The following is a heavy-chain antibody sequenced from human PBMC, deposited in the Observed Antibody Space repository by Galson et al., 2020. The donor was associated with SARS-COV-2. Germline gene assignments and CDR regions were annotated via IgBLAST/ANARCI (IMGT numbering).Heavy chain of an antibody. CDR1: EFAFSSYG. V-gene: IGHV3-30*18. Sequence: GGSLRLSCVGSEFAFSSYGMHWVRQAPGKGLEWVAVLANDGSNKFYADSVKGRFIISRDNSKNTVYLEMDSLRTEDTGVYYCAKDRTLLGHHFDFGGQGTLVTVSS. CDR3: AKDRTLLGHHFDF. D-gene: IGHD2-21*02. J-gene: IGHJ4*02. CDR2: LANDGSNK.